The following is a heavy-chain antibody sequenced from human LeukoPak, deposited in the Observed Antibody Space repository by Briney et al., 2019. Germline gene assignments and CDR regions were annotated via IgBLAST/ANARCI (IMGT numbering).Heavy chain of an antibody. D-gene: IGHD5-18*01. Sequence: SETLSLTCTVSGGSVSSGDCFWAWIRQPPGKGLEWIGYMYYSGSNKYNPSLKSRVTISVDTSKNQFSLKLTSVTAADTAVYYCARVDSFNWFDPWGQGTLVTVSS. V-gene: IGHV4-61*08. CDR2: MYYSGSN. CDR1: GGSVSSGDCF. J-gene: IGHJ5*02. CDR3: ARVDSFNWFDP.